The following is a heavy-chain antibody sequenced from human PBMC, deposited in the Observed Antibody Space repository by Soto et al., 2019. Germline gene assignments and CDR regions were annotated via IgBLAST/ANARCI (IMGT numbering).Heavy chain of an antibody. Sequence: QLQLQESGAGLVKPSQTLSLLCAVSGGPTTSGGYSWSWIRQPPGKGLECMGSIYHSGGTYYNPSLKIRVTISVDRSKNQFSLKLSSVTAADTAVYYFARRRGVITSGANDWFDPRGPGTMVTVSS. CDR1: GGPTTSGGYS. J-gene: IGHJ5*02. CDR3: ARRRGVITSGANDWFDP. V-gene: IGHV4-30-2*01. CDR2: IYHSGGT. D-gene: IGHD2-21*01.